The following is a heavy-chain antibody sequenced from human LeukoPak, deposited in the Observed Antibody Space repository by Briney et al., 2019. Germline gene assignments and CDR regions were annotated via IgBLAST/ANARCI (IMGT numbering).Heavy chain of an antibody. CDR2: INQRRNT. Sequence: SETLSLTCVVYGESFSGYSWSWIRQPPGKGLEWIGEINQRRNTNYNPSLKSRVTMSIDTSKNQFSLKLSSVTAAGTAVYYCARHGWHAWYFDLWAVAPWSLSLQ. J-gene: IGHJ2*01. D-gene: IGHD6-19*01. CDR3: ARHGWHAWYFDL. CDR1: GESFSGYS. V-gene: IGHV4-34*01.